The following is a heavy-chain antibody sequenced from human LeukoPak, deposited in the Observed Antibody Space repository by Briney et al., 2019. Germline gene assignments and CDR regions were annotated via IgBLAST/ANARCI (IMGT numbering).Heavy chain of an antibody. Sequence: ASVKVSCKASGGTFSSYAISWVRQAPGQGLEWMGRIIPILGIANYAQKFQGRVTITADKSTSTACMELSSLRSEDTAVYYCARVAARDGYNLGYFQHWGQGTLVTVSS. D-gene: IGHD5-24*01. CDR2: IIPILGIA. J-gene: IGHJ1*01. V-gene: IGHV1-69*04. CDR3: ARVAARDGYNLGYFQH. CDR1: GGTFSSYA.